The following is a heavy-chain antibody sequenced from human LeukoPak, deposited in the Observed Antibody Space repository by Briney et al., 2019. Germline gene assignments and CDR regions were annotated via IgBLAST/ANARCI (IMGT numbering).Heavy chain of an antibody. J-gene: IGHJ5*02. CDR1: GFTFSNTW. D-gene: IGHD2-2*01. Sequence: PEGSLRLSCAASGFTFSNTWMSWVRQAPGKGLEWVGRIKSKTDGGTTDYAAPVKGRFTISRDDSKNTLYLQMNSLKTEDTAVYYCTTPDIVVVPAATGGLDPWGQGTLVTVSS. CDR3: TTPDIVVVPAATGGLDP. CDR2: IKSKTDGGTT. V-gene: IGHV3-15*01.